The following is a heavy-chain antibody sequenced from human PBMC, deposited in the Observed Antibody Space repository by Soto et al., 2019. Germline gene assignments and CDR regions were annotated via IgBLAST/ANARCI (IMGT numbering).Heavy chain of an antibody. Sequence: GGSLRLSCAASGFTFSTYAMHWVRQAPGKGLEWAALISYDGSDKYFADSVKGRFTVSRDNSRNTLYLQMDTLRAEDTAVYYCAKALRGYTYAYTAYYYGVDVWGQGTTVTVSS. J-gene: IGHJ6*02. CDR2: ISYDGSDK. CDR3: AKALRGYTYAYTAYYYGVDV. V-gene: IGHV3-30*18. D-gene: IGHD5-18*01. CDR1: GFTFSTYA.